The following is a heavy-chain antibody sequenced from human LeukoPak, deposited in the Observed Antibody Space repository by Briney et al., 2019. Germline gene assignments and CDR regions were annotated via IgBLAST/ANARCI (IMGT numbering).Heavy chain of an antibody. J-gene: IGHJ4*02. CDR3: TRGFTFGGVIVETLDY. CDR1: GVTFRDSA. V-gene: IGHV3-73*01. D-gene: IGHD3-16*02. Sequence: PGGSLRLSCAASGVTFRDSAVHWVRQASGKGLEWVGRIRSKANNDATTYAASVKGRFTISRDDSKNTAYLQMNSLKTEDTAVYYCTRGFTFGGVIVETLDYWGQGTLVTVSS. CDR2: IRSKANNDAT.